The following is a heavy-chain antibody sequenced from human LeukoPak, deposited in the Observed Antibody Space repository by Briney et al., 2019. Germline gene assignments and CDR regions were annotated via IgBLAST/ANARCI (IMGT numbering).Heavy chain of an antibody. CDR2: INSDGSSS. D-gene: IGHD3-16*01. J-gene: IGHJ4*02. CDR1: GFTFSSHW. CDR3: ARSFSLDYFDS. V-gene: IGHV3-74*01. Sequence: SGGSLRLSCAASGFTFSSHWMHWVRQAPGKGLVWVSRINSDGSSSNYADSVKGRFTISRDNAKNTLYLQMNSLRAEDTAVYYCARSFSLDYFDSWGQGTLVTVSS.